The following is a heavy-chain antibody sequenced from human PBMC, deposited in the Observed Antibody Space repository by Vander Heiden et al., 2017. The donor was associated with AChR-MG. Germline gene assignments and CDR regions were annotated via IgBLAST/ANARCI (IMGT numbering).Heavy chain of an antibody. Sequence: QVQLVQSGAEVKKPGSSVKVSCTASGGTFSSSAISWVRQDPGQGLEWMGGIIPIFGTANYAQKFQGRVTITADKSTSTAYMELSSLRSEDTAVYYCAGPYYDILTGYPDAFDIWGQGTMVTVSS. CDR2: IIPIFGTA. D-gene: IGHD3-9*01. J-gene: IGHJ3*02. CDR3: AGPYYDILTGYPDAFDI. V-gene: IGHV1-69*06. CDR1: GGTFSSSA.